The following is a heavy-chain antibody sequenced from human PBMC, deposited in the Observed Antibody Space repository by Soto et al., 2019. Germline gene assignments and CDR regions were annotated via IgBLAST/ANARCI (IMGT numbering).Heavy chain of an antibody. Sequence: SVKVSCKASGDTFNNYAISWMRQTPGRGLEWLGEIVPIFGTTNYPQEFQGRVTITADTSTSTAYMELSRLISEDTAVYYCAKAGVDFWSGFGMDVWGQGTTVTVSS. CDR1: GDTFNNYA. V-gene: IGHV1-69*06. J-gene: IGHJ6*02. CDR2: IVPIFGTT. D-gene: IGHD3-3*01. CDR3: AKAGVDFWSGFGMDV.